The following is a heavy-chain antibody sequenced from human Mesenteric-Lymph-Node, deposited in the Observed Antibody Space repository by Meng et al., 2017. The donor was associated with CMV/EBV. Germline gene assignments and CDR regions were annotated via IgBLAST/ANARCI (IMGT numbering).Heavy chain of an antibody. D-gene: IGHD3-22*01. V-gene: IGHV1-8*02. CDR1: GYTFTSYD. Sequence: ASVKVSCKASGYTFTSYDINWVRQAPGQGLEWMGWMNPNSVHTGYAQKFQGRITMTRNISVSTAYMELSSLRSEDTAVYYCARDSDYYDSSDPTLDSWGQGTLVTVSS. CDR2: MNPNSVHT. CDR3: ARDSDYYDSSDPTLDS. J-gene: IGHJ4*02.